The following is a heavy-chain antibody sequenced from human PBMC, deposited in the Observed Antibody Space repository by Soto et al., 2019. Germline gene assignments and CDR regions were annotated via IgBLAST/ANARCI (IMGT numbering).Heavy chain of an antibody. J-gene: IGHJ6*02. Sequence: SETLSLTCAVSGGSISSGGYSWSWIRQPPGKGLEWIGYIYYSGSTYYNPSLKSRVTISVDTSKNQFSLKLSSVTAADTAVYYCARDGSIVGATDRRTSPTYYYYGMDVWGQGTTVTVSS. CDR3: ARDGSIVGATDRRTSPTYYYYGMDV. V-gene: IGHV4-30-2*01. CDR2: IYYSGST. CDR1: GGSISSGGYS. D-gene: IGHD1-26*01.